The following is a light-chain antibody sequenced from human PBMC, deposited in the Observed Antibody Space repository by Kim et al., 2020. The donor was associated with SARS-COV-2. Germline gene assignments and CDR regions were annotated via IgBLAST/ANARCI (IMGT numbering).Light chain of an antibody. CDR2: KDT. Sequence: PGQAASITCAGYALPDKYAYWFQQKAGQAPVVVISKDTERPSGIPERFSGSTSGTTVTLTISGVQAVDEGDYYCQSADISATFWVFGGGTKLTVL. CDR1: ALPDKY. V-gene: IGLV3-25*03. CDR3: QSADISATFWV. J-gene: IGLJ3*02.